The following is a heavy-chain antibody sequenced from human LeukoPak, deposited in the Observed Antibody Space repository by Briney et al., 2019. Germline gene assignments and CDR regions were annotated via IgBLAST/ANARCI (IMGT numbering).Heavy chain of an antibody. D-gene: IGHD5-24*01. Sequence: ASVKVSCKASGYTFTSYYMHWVRQAPGQGLEWMGIINPSGGSTSYAQKFQGRVTMTRDTSTSTVYMELSSLRSDDTAVYYCARDGQRRDGYNYVDYWGQGTLVTVSS. J-gene: IGHJ4*02. CDR3: ARDGQRRDGYNYVDY. V-gene: IGHV1-46*01. CDR2: INPSGGST. CDR1: GYTFTSYY.